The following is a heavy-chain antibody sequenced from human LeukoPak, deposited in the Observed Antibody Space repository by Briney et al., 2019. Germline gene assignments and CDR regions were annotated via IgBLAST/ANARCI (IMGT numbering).Heavy chain of an antibody. J-gene: IGHJ4*02. D-gene: IGHD1-26*01. CDR1: GYTFSSYG. CDR3: ARRGGSYSHSDF. V-gene: IGHV1-18*01. CDR2: VGPFNGNT. Sequence: ASVKVSCKASGYTFSSYGIIWVRQAPGQGLQWMGWVGPFNGNTDYAPKLQGRVTMTTDTSTTTAYIELRSLTSDYTAVYYCARRGGSYSHSDFWGQGTMVTVSS.